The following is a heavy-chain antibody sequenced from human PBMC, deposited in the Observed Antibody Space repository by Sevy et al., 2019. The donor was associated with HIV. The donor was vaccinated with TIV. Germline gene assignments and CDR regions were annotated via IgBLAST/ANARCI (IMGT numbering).Heavy chain of an antibody. CDR3: ARGGDYHPPLFDY. J-gene: IGHJ4*02. CDR2: IYYSGST. D-gene: IGHD2-21*02. Sequence: SETLSLTCAVSGGSISSYYWSWIRQPPGKGLEWIGCIYYSGSTNYHPSLKSRVTISVDTCKNQFSLKRRSVTAADTAVYYWARGGDYHPPLFDYWGQGTLVTVSS. V-gene: IGHV4-59*01. CDR1: GGSISSYY.